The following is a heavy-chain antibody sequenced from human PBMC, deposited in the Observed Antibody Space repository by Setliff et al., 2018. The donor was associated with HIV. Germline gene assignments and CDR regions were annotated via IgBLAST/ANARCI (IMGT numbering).Heavy chain of an antibody. CDR3: ARGGGQYCSGGSCSSRFHYYYYYMDV. D-gene: IGHD2-15*01. J-gene: IGHJ6*03. CDR2: ISSSTSTI. CDR1: GFIFSSYS. Sequence: PGGSLRLSCAASGFIFSSYSMNWVRQAPGEGLEWVSYISSSTSTIYYADSVKGRFTISRDNAKNSLYLQMNGLRAEDTAVYYCARGGGQYCSGGSCSSRFHYYYYYMDVWGKGTTVTVSS. V-gene: IGHV3-48*01.